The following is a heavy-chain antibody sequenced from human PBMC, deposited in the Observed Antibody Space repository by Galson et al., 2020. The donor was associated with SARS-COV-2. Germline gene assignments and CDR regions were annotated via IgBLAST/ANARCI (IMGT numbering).Heavy chain of an antibody. D-gene: IGHD3-10*01. CDR3: GRMTKVRGGRERGDQRIDY. Sequence: SETLSLTCAVYGGSFSDYYWSWIRQPPGKGLEWIGEINHSGSTSYNPSLKSRVTISIDTSKNQFSLKLNSVTAADTAVFYCGRMTKVRGGRERGDQRIDYWGQGTLVTVSS. CDR1: GGSFSDYY. J-gene: IGHJ4*02. V-gene: IGHV4-34*01. CDR2: INHSGST.